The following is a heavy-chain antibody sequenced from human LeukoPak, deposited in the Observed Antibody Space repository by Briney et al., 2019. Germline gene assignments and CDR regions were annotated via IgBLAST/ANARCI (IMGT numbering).Heavy chain of an antibody. CDR2: MNANTGKK. J-gene: IGHJ4*02. V-gene: IGHV1-8*01. Sequence: GASVKVSCKPSGYTFTTYDTYWVRQATGQGLEWMGYMNANTGKKSSTQKFQGSLTLTWDTSISTAYMELDSLTSEDTAIYDCAREFRRDENWGQGTLVTVAS. CDR1: GYTFTTYD. CDR3: AREFRRDEN.